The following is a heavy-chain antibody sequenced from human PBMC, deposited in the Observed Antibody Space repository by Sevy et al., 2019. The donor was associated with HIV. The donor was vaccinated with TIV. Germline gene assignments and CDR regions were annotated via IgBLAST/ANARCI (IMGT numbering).Heavy chain of an antibody. V-gene: IGHV1-24*01. CDR2: FDPEDGET. D-gene: IGHD3-3*01. CDR1: GYTLTQLS. Sequence: ASVKVSCKVSGYTLTQLSMHWVRQAPGKGLEWMGSFDPEDGETLYAQKFQGRVTMTEDTSTDTAYMELRSLRSEDTAVYYCATLDFWSDYPLYGMDLWGQGTTVTVSS. CDR3: ATLDFWSDYPLYGMDL. J-gene: IGHJ6*02.